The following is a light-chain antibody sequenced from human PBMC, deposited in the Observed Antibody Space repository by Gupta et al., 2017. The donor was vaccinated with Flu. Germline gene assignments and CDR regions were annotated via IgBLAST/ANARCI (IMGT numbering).Light chain of an antibody. J-gene: IGLJ3*02. CDR2: GNS. V-gene: IGLV1-40*01. CDR1: SSNIGAGYD. CDR3: QSYDSSLSGWV. Sequence: SVLTQTPSVSGPPGQRVTISCTGSSSNIGAGYDVHWYQQLPGTAPKLLIYGNSNRPSGVPDRFSGSKSGTSASLAITGLQAEDEADYYCQSYDSSLSGWVFGGGTKLTVL.